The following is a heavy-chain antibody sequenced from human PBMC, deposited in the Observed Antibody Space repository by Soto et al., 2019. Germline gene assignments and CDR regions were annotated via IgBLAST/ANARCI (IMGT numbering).Heavy chain of an antibody. D-gene: IGHD3-3*01. CDR1: GGSISSYY. CDR2: IYYSGST. J-gene: IGHJ3*02. V-gene: IGHV4-59*01. Sequence: QVQLQESGPGLVKPSETLSLTCTVSGGSISSYYWSWIRQPPGKGLEWIGYIYYSGSTNYNPSLRSGVTKPVDTPRNQSSLKLSSVPPADTAWYYCASNDFWSGPDAFDIWGQGKMSPSLQ. CDR3: ASNDFWSGPDAFDI.